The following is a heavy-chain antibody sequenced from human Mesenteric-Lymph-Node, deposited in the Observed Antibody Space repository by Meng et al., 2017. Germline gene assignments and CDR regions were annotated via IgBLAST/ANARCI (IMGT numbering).Heavy chain of an antibody. CDR1: GGSMSSGNYY. CDR2: IHHSGSA. CDR3: ASFDHIPRRNYFDY. J-gene: IGHJ4*02. Sequence: QVQRQESGPGLVEPSQTLSLTCTVSGGSMSSGNYYWSWIRQPPGKGLEWIGYIHHSGSAYYNPSLKSRVSISVDTSKNQFSLNLNPMTAADTAVYYCASFDHIPRRNYFDYWGQGTLVTVSS. D-gene: IGHD2-21*01. V-gene: IGHV4-30-4*01.